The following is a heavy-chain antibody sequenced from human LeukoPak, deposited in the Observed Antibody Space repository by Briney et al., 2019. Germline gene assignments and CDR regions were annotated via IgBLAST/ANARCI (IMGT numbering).Heavy chain of an antibody. J-gene: IGHJ4*02. CDR2: ISGGGGST. V-gene: IGHV3-23*01. CDR3: AKGAKAVAGIGIDY. CDR1: GFTFSSYA. D-gene: IGHD6-19*01. Sequence: GGSLRLSCAASGFTFSSYAMSWVRQAPGKGLEWVSAISGGGGSTYYADSVKGRFTISRDNSKNTLFLQMNSLRTEDTAVYYCAKGAKAVAGIGIDYWGQGTLVTVSS.